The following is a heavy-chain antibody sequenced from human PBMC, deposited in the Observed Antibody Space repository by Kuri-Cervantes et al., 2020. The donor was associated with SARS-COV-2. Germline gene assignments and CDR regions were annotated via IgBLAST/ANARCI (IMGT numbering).Heavy chain of an antibody. CDR1: GFTFSSYS. CDR3: ARGGYCSSTSCADYYYYGMDV. D-gene: IGHD2-2*01. V-gene: IGHV3-21*01. Sequence: GGSLRLSCAASGFTFSSYSMNWVRQAPGKGLEWVSSISSSSSYIYYADSVKGRFTISRDNAKNSLYLQMNSLRAEGTAVYYCARGGYCSSTSCADYYYYGMDVWGQGTTVTVSS. CDR2: ISSSSSYI. J-gene: IGHJ6*02.